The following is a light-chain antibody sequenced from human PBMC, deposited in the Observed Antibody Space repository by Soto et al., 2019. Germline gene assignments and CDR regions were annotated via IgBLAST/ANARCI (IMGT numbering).Light chain of an antibody. J-gene: IGKJ4*01. CDR2: KAS. V-gene: IGKV1-5*03. CDR1: QSSSSW. CDR3: QQYNSYPHT. Sequence: DIQMTQSPSTLSASVGDRVTITCRASQSSSSWLAWYQQKPGKAPKLLIYKASSLESGVPSRFSGSVSGTEFTLTISSLQPDDFATYDCQQYNSYPHTFGGGTKLEIK.